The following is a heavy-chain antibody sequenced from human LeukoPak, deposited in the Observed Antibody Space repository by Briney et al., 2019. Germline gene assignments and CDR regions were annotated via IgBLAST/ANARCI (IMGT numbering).Heavy chain of an antibody. CDR1: GFTFSSYS. V-gene: IGHV3-48*01. J-gene: IGHJ4*02. CDR2: ISSSSSTI. Sequence: GGSLRLSCAASGFTFSSYSMNWVRQAPGKGLEWVSYISSSSSTIYYADSVKGRFTISRDNSKNTLYLQMNSLRAEDTAVYYCAKFYDSSGPLTHYFDYWGQGTLVTVSS. CDR3: AKFYDSSGPLTHYFDY. D-gene: IGHD3-22*01.